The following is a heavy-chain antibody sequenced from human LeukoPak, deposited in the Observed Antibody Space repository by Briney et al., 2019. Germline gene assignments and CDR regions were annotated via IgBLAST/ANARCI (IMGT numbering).Heavy chain of an antibody. D-gene: IGHD6-13*01. Sequence: SETLSLTCTVSGGSISSSTYYWGWIRQPPGTGLEWIGSMYYSGSTYYNPSLKSRVTISVDTSKNQFSLKLSSVTAADTAVYYCARASSWYVFYFDYWGQGTLVTVSS. J-gene: IGHJ4*02. CDR3: ARASSWYVFYFDY. CDR2: MYYSGST. CDR1: GGSISSSTYY. V-gene: IGHV4-39*07.